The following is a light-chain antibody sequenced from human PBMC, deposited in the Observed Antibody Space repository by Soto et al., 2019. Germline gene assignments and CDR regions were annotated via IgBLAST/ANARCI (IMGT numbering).Light chain of an antibody. J-gene: IGKJ4*01. CDR2: GAS. Sequence: EIVLTQSPGTLSLSPGERATLSCRASQSVSRTYLAWYQQKPGQAPRLLIYGASSRATGIPARFSGDGSGTEFTLTISSLQSDDIAVYYCQHYKTWPLSFGGGTKVDIK. CDR3: QHYKTWPLS. CDR1: QSVSRTY. V-gene: IGKV3-20*01.